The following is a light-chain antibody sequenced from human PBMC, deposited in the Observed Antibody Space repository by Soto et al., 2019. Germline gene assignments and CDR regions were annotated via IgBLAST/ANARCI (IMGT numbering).Light chain of an antibody. Sequence: ERVMTQSPATLSVSPGERATLSCRASQSVGSNLAWYQQKPGQAPRLLIFGASSRATGVPARFSGSGSGTEFTRTINSLQSEDFAVYFCEQYDNLPLTFGPGTKVDI. CDR3: EQYDNLPLT. CDR2: GAS. CDR1: QSVGSN. V-gene: IGKV3-15*01. J-gene: IGKJ3*01.